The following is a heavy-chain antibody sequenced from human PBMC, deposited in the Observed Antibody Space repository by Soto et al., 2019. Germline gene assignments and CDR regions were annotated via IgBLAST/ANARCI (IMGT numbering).Heavy chain of an antibody. Sequence: QVHLVQSGAEVQKPGASVRISCQASGYAFTTSAIHWVRQAPGQSLEWMGWINPATGDTKYSQSVRGRVTFALDTSATTAYMGLSSLASHDTAVYYCARAAGRSKLLPYYFHPWGQGTLVTVSS. D-gene: IGHD3-10*01. CDR2: INPATGDT. CDR3: ARAAGRSKLLPYYFHP. CDR1: GYAFTTSA. V-gene: IGHV1-3*01. J-gene: IGHJ5*02.